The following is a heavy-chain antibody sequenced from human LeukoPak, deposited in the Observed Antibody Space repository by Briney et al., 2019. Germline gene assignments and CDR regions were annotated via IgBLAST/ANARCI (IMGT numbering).Heavy chain of an antibody. Sequence: ASVKVSCKVSGYTLTELSMHWVRQAPGKGLEWMGGFDPEDGETIYAQKFQGRVTMTEDTSTDTAYMELSRLRSDDTAVYYCARDSPDGTPFDYWGQGTLVTVSS. CDR2: FDPEDGET. CDR3: ARDSPDGTPFDY. V-gene: IGHV1-24*01. D-gene: IGHD6-13*01. J-gene: IGHJ4*02. CDR1: GYTLTELS.